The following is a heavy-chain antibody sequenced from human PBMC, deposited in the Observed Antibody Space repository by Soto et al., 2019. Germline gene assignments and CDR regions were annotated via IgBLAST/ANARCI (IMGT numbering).Heavy chain of an antibody. V-gene: IGHV4-59*01. J-gene: IGHJ3*02. Sequence: SETLSLTCTVSGGSISNNYWSWIRQPPGKGLEWIGNIYYSGSTNYNPSLKSRVIISVDTSKNQFSLKVSSVTAADTAVYYCARYSTTAGIAAASTQDAFDIWGQGTMVNV. D-gene: IGHD6-13*01. CDR2: IYYSGST. CDR3: ARYSTTAGIAAASTQDAFDI. CDR1: GGSISNNY.